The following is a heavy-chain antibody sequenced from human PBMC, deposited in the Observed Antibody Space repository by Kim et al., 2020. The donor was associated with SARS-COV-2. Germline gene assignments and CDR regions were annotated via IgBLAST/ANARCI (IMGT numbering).Heavy chain of an antibody. Sequence: SETLSLTCTVSGYSIRTHHYWGWIRQPPGKGLEWIGSIYHSGETFYNSSISSRVTVSVDTSKNQFSLTLNSVTAADTAVYYCARHNYMDVWGQGTTVTVSS. CDR2: IYHSGET. J-gene: IGHJ6*03. CDR1: GYSIRTHHY. CDR3: ARHNYMDV. V-gene: IGHV4-38-2*02.